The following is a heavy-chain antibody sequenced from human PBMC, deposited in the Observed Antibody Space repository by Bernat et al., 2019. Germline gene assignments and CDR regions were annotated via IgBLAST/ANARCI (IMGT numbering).Heavy chain of an antibody. D-gene: IGHD5-24*01. Sequence: QVQLVESGGGVVQPGRSLRLSCAASGFTFSSYAMHWVRQAPGKGLEWVAVILYDGSNKYYADSVKGRFTISRDNSKNTLYLQMNSLRAEDTAVYYCARDFLRERWLHRLDYWGQGTLVTVSS. CDR2: ILYDGSNK. V-gene: IGHV3-30-3*01. J-gene: IGHJ4*02. CDR1: GFTFSSYA. CDR3: ARDFLRERWLHRLDY.